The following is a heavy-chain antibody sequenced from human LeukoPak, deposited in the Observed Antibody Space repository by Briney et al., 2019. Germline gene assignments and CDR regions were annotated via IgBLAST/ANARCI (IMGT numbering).Heavy chain of an antibody. V-gene: IGHV4-34*01. D-gene: IGHD3-22*01. Sequence: SETLSLTCAVYGGSFSGYYWSWIRQPPGKGLEWIGEINHSGSTNYNPSLKSRVTISVGTSKNQFSLKLSSVTAADTAVYYCARTVMIVRLTDYWGQGTLVTVSS. CDR1: GGSFSGYY. CDR3: ARTVMIVRLTDY. CDR2: INHSGST. J-gene: IGHJ4*02.